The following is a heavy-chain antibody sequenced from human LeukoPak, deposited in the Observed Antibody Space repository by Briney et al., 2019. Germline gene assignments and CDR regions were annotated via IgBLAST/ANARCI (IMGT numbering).Heavy chain of an antibody. CDR1: GFTFSDYN. Sequence: PGGSLRLSCAASGFTFSDYNMNWVRQAPGKGLEWISYITNGGSTIHHADSVKGRFTISRDNAKKTLYLQMNSLRAEDTAVYYCARSIGLTGGGVDVWGQGTTVTVSS. J-gene: IGHJ6*02. CDR2: ITNGGSTI. V-gene: IGHV3-11*01. CDR3: ARSIGLTGGGVDV. D-gene: IGHD3-9*01.